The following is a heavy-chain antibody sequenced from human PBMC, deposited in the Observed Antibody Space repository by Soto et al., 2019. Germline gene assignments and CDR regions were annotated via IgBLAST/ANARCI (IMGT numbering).Heavy chain of an antibody. D-gene: IGHD6-13*01. CDR2: INPSGGST. V-gene: IGHV1-46*01. J-gene: IGHJ6*02. CDR1: GYTFTSYY. Sequence: ASVKVSCKASGYTFTSYYMHWVRQAPGQGLEWMGIINPSGGSTSYAQKFQGRVTMTRDTSTSTVHMELSSLRSEDTAVYYCAREAAAAVTGGDYYYYGMDVWGQGTTVTVSS. CDR3: AREAAAAVTGGDYYYYGMDV.